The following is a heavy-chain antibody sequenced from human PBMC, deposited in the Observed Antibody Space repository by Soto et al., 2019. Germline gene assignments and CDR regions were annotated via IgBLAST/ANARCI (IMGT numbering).Heavy chain of an antibody. CDR2: INHSGNT. Sequence: QVQLQQWGAGLLKPSETLSLTCTVYGGSFSGYYWSWIRQPPGKGLEWIGEINHSGNTNYNPSLKSRVTMSVDTSKNQFSLNLSSVAAADTAVYYCARGPYCSGGSCYRSFDYWGQGTLVTVSS. CDR1: GGSFSGYY. V-gene: IGHV4-34*01. D-gene: IGHD2-15*01. J-gene: IGHJ4*02. CDR3: ARGPYCSGGSCYRSFDY.